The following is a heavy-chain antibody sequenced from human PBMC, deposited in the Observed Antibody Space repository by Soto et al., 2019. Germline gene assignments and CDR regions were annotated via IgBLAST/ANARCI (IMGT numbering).Heavy chain of an antibody. J-gene: IGHJ3*02. Sequence: EVQLVESGGGLVKPGGSLRLSCAASGFTFSTYTMNWVRQAPGKGVEWVSAISGSGSWIYYADSVKGRFTISSDNVKNSLYLHMNRLSAEDTAVYFCASDIYFRAFDIWGQGTMVTVSS. CDR2: ISGSGSWI. CDR1: GFTFSTYT. CDR3: ASDIYFRAFDI. V-gene: IGHV3-21*01. D-gene: IGHD2-21*01.